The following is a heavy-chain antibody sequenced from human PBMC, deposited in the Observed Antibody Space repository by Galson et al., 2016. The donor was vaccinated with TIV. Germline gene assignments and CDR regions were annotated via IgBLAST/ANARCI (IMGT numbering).Heavy chain of an antibody. CDR1: GGSISSSHYY. CDR2: IYYSGNT. CDR3: ARLIVVIPAAKLSNWFDP. J-gene: IGHJ5*02. V-gene: IGHV4-39*01. D-gene: IGHD2-2*01. Sequence: SETLSPTCTVSGGSISSSHYYWDWIRQSPGRGLEWIGNIYYSGNTYYNPSLKSRVTIFIDTSKNQPSLKLSSVTAADTAVYYCARLIVVIPAAKLSNWFDPWGQGTLVTVSS.